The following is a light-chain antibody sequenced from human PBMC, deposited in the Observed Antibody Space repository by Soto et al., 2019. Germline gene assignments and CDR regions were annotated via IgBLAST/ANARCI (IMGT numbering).Light chain of an antibody. Sequence: EIVLTQSPATLSLCPGERATLSCRASQSVSSYLAWYQQKPGQAPRLLIYDASNRATGIPARFSGSGSGTDFTLTISSLEPEDFAVYYCQQRSNWLRTFGQGTKVEIK. J-gene: IGKJ1*01. CDR2: DAS. CDR3: QQRSNWLRT. CDR1: QSVSSY. V-gene: IGKV3-11*01.